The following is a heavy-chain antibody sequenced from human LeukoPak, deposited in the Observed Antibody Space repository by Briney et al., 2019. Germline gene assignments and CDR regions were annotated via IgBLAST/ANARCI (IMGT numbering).Heavy chain of an antibody. J-gene: IGHJ4*02. V-gene: IGHV3-7*03. CDR2: IKEDGSEK. Sequence: PGGSLRLSCAASGFTFSTYWMSWVRQAPGKGLEWVAIIKEDGSEKYYVDSVKGRFTISRDNAKNSLYLQMNSLRAEDTAVYYCARDPGYCSGGSCSSAYFDYWGQGTLVTVSS. CDR1: GFTFSTYW. CDR3: ARDPGYCSGGSCSSAYFDY. D-gene: IGHD2-15*01.